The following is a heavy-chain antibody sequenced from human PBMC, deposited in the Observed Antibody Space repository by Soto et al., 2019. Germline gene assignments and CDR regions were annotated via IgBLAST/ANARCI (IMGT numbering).Heavy chain of an antibody. CDR1: GYTVTSYD. Sequence: QVQLVQSGAEVKKPGASVKVSCKASGYTVTSYDINWVRQATGQGLEWMGWMNPNSGNTGYAQKFQGRVTMTRNTSISTAYMELSSLRSEDTAVYYCARGGVDYELFGYYYYYGMDVWGQGTTVTVSS. V-gene: IGHV1-8*01. J-gene: IGHJ6*02. CDR2: MNPNSGNT. CDR3: ARGGVDYELFGYYYYYGMDV. D-gene: IGHD4-17*01.